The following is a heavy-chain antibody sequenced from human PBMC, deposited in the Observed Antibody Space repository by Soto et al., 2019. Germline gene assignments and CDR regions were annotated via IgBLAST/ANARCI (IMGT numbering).Heavy chain of an antibody. Sequence: TGGSLRLSCAASGFTFSSYSMSWVRQAPGKGLEWVSAISGSGGSTYYADSVKGRFTISRDNSKNTLYLQMNSLRAEDTAVYYYAKDYLRPFMITFGRPALAFDYWGQGTLVTVSS. V-gene: IGHV3-23*01. CDR1: GFTFSSYS. CDR2: ISGSGGST. D-gene: IGHD3-16*01. CDR3: AKDYLRPFMITFGRPALAFDY. J-gene: IGHJ4*02.